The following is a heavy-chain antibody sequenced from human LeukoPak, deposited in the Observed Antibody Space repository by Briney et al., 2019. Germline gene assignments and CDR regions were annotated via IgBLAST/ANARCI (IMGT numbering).Heavy chain of an antibody. Sequence: PSETLSLTCTVSGGSMSNYYWSRVRQTPGKGLEWIGYISYSGSTNHNPPLKSRVTISVDTSKNRFSLKLSSVTAADTAVYYCARRGRAAGKYGGYEYWYFDYWGQGTLVTVSS. V-gene: IGHV4-59*08. CDR1: GGSMSNYY. J-gene: IGHJ4*02. CDR2: ISYSGST. D-gene: IGHD5-12*01. CDR3: ARRGRAAGKYGGYEYWYFDY.